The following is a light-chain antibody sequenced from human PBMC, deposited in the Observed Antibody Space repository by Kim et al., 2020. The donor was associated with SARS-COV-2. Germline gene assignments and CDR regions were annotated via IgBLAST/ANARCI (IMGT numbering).Light chain of an antibody. V-gene: IGLV4-69*02. CDR1: SGHSNFA. CDR3: QTWGPGIRV. J-gene: IGLJ3*02. CDR2: VDSDGRH. Sequence: ASVKLTCTLRSGHSNFAIAWLQQQPEKGPRYLMRVDSDGRHIKGDGIPDRFSGSSSGAERYLTISSLQSDDEADYYCQTWGPGIRVFGGGTQLTVL.